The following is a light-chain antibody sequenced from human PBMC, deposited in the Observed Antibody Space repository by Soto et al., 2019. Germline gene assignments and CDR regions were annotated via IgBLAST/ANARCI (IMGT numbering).Light chain of an antibody. J-gene: IGKJ2*01. CDR2: RAS. CDR1: QSVSNNY. CDR3: RQYANGTLYT. V-gene: IGKV3-20*01. Sequence: EIVLTQSPGTLSLSPGERATLSCRASQSVSNNYLAWYQQTPGQAPRLLIYRASSRATGIPDRFSGSGSGAAFILLIIRLEPEDFAVSYCRQYANGTLYTFGHGTKVEIK.